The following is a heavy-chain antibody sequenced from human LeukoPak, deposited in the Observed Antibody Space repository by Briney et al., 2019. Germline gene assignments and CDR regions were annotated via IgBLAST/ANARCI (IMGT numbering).Heavy chain of an antibody. CDR1: GGSINNADYY. J-gene: IGHJ4*02. CDR3: ARGPSLTFFDK. D-gene: IGHD3-3*01. CDR2: IFYSGAT. V-gene: IGHV4-30-4*01. Sequence: PSETLSLTCSISGGSINNADYYWSWLRQPPGKGLEWIGNIFYSGATDYNPSLKSRVSISVDTSKTRFSLELASVTAADTALYYCARGPSLTFFDKWGQGTLVVVSS.